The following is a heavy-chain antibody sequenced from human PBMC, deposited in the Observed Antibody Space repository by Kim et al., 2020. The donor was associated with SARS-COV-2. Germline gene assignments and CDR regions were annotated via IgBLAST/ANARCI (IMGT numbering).Heavy chain of an antibody. J-gene: IGHJ4*02. Sequence: ADTVKCRFTISRDNSKNTLYLQMNSLRAEDTAVYYCAKGGSPRGDYYFDYWGQGTLVTVSS. D-gene: IGHD3-10*01. V-gene: IGHV3-30*02. CDR3: AKGGSPRGDYYFDY.